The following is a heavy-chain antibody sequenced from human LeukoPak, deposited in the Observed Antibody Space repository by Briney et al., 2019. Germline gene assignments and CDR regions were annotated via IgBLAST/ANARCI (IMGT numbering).Heavy chain of an antibody. CDR2: INPSGGST. CDR3: ARGVRGMIVVVTYYYGMDV. V-gene: IGHV1-46*01. J-gene: IGHJ6*02. D-gene: IGHD3-22*01. Sequence: GASVKVSCKASGYTFTSYYIHWVRQAPGQGLEWMGIINPSGGSTSYAQKFQGRVTMPRDTSTSTVYMELSSLRSEDTAVYYCARGVRGMIVVVTYYYGMDVWGQGTTVTVSS. CDR1: GYTFTSYY.